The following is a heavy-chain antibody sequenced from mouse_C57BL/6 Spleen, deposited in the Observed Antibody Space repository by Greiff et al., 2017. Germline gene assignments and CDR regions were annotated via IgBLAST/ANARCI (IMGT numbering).Heavy chain of an antibody. CDR3: ARRYYGRDYAMDY. J-gene: IGHJ4*01. CDR2: ILPGNGST. D-gene: IGHD1-1*01. CDR1: GYTFTGYW. V-gene: IGHV1-9*01. Sequence: VQLQQSGAELMKPGASVKLSCKATGYTFTGYWIEWVKQRPGHGLEWIGEILPGNGSTNYNEKFKGKATFTTDTSSNTAYMQLSSLTTEDSAIYYCARRYYGRDYAMDYWGQGTSVTVSS.